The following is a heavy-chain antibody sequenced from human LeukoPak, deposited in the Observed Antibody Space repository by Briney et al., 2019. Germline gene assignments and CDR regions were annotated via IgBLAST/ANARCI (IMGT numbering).Heavy chain of an antibody. D-gene: IGHD3-3*01. CDR1: GGPISSGTYF. CDR3: ARHLRRSGQPHNWFDL. CDR2: IYYRGTS. Sequence: PSETLSLTCTVSGGPISSGTYFWGWIRQPPGKGLEWIGSIYYRGTSYQNPSLKSRVTISVDTYKNQFSLRLASVTAADTAMYFCARHLRRSGQPHNWFDLWGQGILVTVSS. V-gene: IGHV4-39*01. J-gene: IGHJ5*02.